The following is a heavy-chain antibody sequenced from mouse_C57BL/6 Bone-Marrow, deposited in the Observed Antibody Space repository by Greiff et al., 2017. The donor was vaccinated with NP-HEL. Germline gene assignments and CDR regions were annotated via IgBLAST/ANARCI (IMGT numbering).Heavy chain of an antibody. CDR2: IYPGDGDT. D-gene: IGHD2-4*01. CDR1: GYAFSSSW. V-gene: IGHV1-82*01. CDR3: ARATIYYDYDVWFAY. Sequence: VKLQESGPELVKPGASVKISCKASGYAFSSSWMNWVKQRPGKGLEWIGRIYPGDGDTNYNGKFKGKATLTADKSSSTAYMQLSSLTSEDSAVYFCARATIYYDYDVWFAYWGQGTLVTVSA. J-gene: IGHJ3*01.